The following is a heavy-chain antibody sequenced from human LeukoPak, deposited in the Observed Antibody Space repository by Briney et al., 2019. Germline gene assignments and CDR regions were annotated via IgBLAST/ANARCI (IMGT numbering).Heavy chain of an antibody. D-gene: IGHD1-26*01. J-gene: IGHJ4*02. CDR2: ITDDGSST. CDR1: GFTFGDYA. V-gene: IGHV3-23*01. CDR3: ARRNSGSYSRGFDY. Sequence: GSLRLSCAASGFTFGDYAMHWVRQPPGKGLEWVSTITDDGSSTYFADSVEGRFTISRDNSKNMLHLQMNSLRAEDTAVYYCARRNSGSYSRGFDYWGQGTLVTVSS.